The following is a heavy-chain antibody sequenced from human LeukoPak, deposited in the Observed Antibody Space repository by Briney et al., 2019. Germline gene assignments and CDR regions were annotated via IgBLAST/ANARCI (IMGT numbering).Heavy chain of an antibody. CDR3: ARGRRYCSGGSCYREPNWFDP. CDR1: GGSISSYY. CDR2: IYTSGST. Sequence: PSETLSLTCTVSGGSISSYYWSWIRQPAGKGLEWIGRIYTSGSTNYNPSLKSRVTMSVDTSKNQFSLKLSSVTAADTAVYYCARGRRYCSGGSCYREPNWFDPWGQGTLVTVSS. D-gene: IGHD2-15*01. V-gene: IGHV4-4*07. J-gene: IGHJ5*02.